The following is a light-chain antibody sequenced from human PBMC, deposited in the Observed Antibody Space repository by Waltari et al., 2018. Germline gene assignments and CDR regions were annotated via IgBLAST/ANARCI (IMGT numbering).Light chain of an antibody. Sequence: QSVLTQPPSMSGAPGQTVTIPCTGGKSNFGAGYDVHWYQQFPGTAPKLLIFCNTIPASGVPGRFSGSKSGPSGYLAIAGLQSEEEAVDYCESFDSSLSASVFGGGTKLTVL. CDR3: ESFDSSLSASV. CDR2: CNT. J-gene: IGLJ3*02. CDR1: KSNFGAGYD. V-gene: IGLV1-40*01.